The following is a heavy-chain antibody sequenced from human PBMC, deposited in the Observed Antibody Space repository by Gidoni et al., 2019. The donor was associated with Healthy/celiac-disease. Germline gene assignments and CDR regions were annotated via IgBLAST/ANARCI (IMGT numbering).Heavy chain of an antibody. CDR2: IWYDGSNK. D-gene: IGHD3-10*01. Sequence: QVQLVESGGGVVQPGRSLRLSCEASGFTFSSYGMHWVRQAPGKGLEWEAVIWYDGSNKYYADSVKGRFTISRDNSKNTLYLQMNSLRAEDTAVYYCARVKFPYGSGSYSLDYWGQGTLVTVSS. CDR1: GFTFSSYG. CDR3: ARVKFPYGSGSYSLDY. V-gene: IGHV3-33*01. J-gene: IGHJ4*02.